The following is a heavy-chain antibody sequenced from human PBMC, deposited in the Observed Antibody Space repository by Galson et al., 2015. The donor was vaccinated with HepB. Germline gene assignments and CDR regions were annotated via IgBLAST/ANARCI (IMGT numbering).Heavy chain of an antibody. V-gene: IGHV3-23*01. Sequence: SLRLSCAGSGFIFKDYALTWVRQAPGKGLQWISGISGDTYGKYYTDSVKGRFTISRDNSNNRLYLQMTNMRADDTATYYCAKGRGWYTGCDSWGQGALVTVSS. CDR1: GFIFKDYA. CDR2: ISGDTYGK. D-gene: IGHD6-19*01. J-gene: IGHJ4*02. CDR3: AKGRGWYTGCDS.